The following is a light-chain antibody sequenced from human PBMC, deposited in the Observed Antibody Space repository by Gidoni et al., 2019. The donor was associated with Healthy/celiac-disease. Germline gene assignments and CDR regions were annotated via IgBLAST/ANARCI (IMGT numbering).Light chain of an antibody. CDR1: QSVSSY. CDR2: DAS. CDR3: QQRSNWLRT. V-gene: IGKV3-11*01. Sequence: EIVLTQSPATLSLSPGERATLSCRDSQSVSSYLAWYQQKPGQAPRLLIYDASNRATGIPARFSGSGSGTDFTLTISSLEPEDFAVYYCQQRSNWLRTFGPGTKVDIK. J-gene: IGKJ3*01.